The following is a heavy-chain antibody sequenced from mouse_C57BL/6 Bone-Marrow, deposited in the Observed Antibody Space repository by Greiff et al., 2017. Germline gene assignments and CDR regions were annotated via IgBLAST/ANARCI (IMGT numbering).Heavy chain of an antibody. D-gene: IGHD3-3*01. CDR1: CYTFTGYW. CDR3: ARGGTWRGYVDV. Sequence: QVQLKQSGAELMKPGASVTLSCKATCYTFTGYWIEWVKQRPGHGLEWFGEILPGSGSTNYNATFKGKATFTADTSSNTAYMQLSSLTTEDSAIYYCARGGTWRGYVDVWGTGTTGTVSS. V-gene: IGHV1-9*01. CDR2: ILPGSGST. J-gene: IGHJ1*03.